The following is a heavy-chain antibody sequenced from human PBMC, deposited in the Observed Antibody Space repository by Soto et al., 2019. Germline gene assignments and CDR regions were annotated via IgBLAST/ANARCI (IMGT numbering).Heavy chain of an antibody. V-gene: IGHV3-30*18. D-gene: IGHD4-17*01. CDR3: AKDYGGNSDYFQH. CDR1: GFTFSSYG. J-gene: IGHJ1*01. Sequence: PGGSLRLSCAASGFTFSSYGMHWVRQAPGKGLEWVAVISFDGSNIYYADSVKGRFTISRVNSKNTLYLQMNSLRAEDTAVYYCAKDYGGNSDYFQHWGQGTLVTVSS. CDR2: ISFDGSNI.